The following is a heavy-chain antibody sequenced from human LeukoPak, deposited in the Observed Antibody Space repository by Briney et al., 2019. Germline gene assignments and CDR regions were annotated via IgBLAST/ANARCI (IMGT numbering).Heavy chain of an antibody. CDR1: GFTFSSYW. CDR3: ARDRQQLAIFFDY. J-gene: IGHJ4*02. D-gene: IGHD6-6*01. CDR2: IKQDGSEK. Sequence: GGSLRLSCAASGFTFSSYWMSWVRQALGKGLEWVANIKQDGSEKYYVDSVKGRFTISRDNAKNSLYLQMNSLRAEDTAVYYCARDRQQLAIFFDYWGQGTLVTVSS. V-gene: IGHV3-7*03.